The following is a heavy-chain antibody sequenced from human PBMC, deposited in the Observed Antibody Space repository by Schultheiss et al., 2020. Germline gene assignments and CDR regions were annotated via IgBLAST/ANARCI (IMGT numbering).Heavy chain of an antibody. V-gene: IGHV3-30*18. Sequence: GGSLRLSCAASGFTFSSNYMSWIRQAPGKGLEWVAVISYDGSNKYYADSVKGRFTISRDNSKNTLYLQMNSLRAEDTAVYYCAKAGPNIAARRRPGRDWFDPWGQGTLVTVSS. J-gene: IGHJ5*02. CDR3: AKAGPNIAARRRPGRDWFDP. CDR2: ISYDGSNK. CDR1: GFTFSSNY. D-gene: IGHD6-6*01.